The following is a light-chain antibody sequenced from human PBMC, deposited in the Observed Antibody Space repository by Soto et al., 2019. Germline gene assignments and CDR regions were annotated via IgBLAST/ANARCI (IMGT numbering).Light chain of an antibody. CDR3: QQAIESLS. CDR1: HSLHNNNTYNY. CDR2: FGS. V-gene: IGKV2-28*01. Sequence: ILLTQSLRTLPVIPGEPSPLSCRSRHSLHNNNTYNYVNWYDQKPGQSPQLLIYFGSNRAPGVPDRFSGSGSGTDFTLKINRLEAEDVATYYCQQAIESLSFGQGTRLEI. J-gene: IGKJ5*01.